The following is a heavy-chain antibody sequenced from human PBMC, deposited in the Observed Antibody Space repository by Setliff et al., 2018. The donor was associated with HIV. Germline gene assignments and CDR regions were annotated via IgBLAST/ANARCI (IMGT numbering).Heavy chain of an antibody. J-gene: IGHJ4*02. CDR1: GFTFSSYS. CDR3: ARAYNVYDYRFDSSGYDY. D-gene: IGHD3-22*01. V-gene: IGHV3-21*03. CDR2: ISSSSSYI. Sequence: GGSLRLSCAASGFTFSSYSMNWVRQAPGKGLEWVSSISSSSSYIYYADSVKGRFIASTDNARNSLFLERNSLRAEDTAVYYCARAYNVYDYRFDSSGYDYWGQGTLVTVSS.